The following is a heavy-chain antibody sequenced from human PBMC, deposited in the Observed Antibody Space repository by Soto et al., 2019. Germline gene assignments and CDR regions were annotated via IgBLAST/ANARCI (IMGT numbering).Heavy chain of an antibody. CDR3: ARVQSRYVYYYSYMDV. CDR2: IIPILGIA. V-gene: IGHV1-69*02. D-gene: IGHD1-1*01. Sequence: QVQLVQSGAEVKKPGSSVKVSCKASGGTFSSYTISWVRQAPGQGLEWMGRIIPILGIANYAQKFQGRVTITADKSTSTAYTELSSLRSEDTAVYYCARVQSRYVYYYSYMDVWGKGTTVTVSS. J-gene: IGHJ6*03. CDR1: GGTFSSYT.